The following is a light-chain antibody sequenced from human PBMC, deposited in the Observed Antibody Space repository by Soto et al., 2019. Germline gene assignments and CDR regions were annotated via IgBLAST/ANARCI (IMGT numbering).Light chain of an antibody. CDR2: DAS. V-gene: IGKV3-15*01. J-gene: IGKJ1*01. CDR1: QSVRRY. CDR3: QQYNSYSLWT. Sequence: EIVLTQSPATLSLSPGERATLSCRASQSVRRYLAWYQQKPGQAPRLLIYDASTRATGIPARFSGSGSGTEFALTISSLQPDDFATYYCQQYNSYSLWTFGQGTKVDIK.